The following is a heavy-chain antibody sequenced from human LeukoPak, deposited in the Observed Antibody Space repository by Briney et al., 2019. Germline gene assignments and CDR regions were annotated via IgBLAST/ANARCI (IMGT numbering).Heavy chain of an antibody. V-gene: IGHV4-34*01. D-gene: IGHD2-15*01. CDR3: AHRGGSRSYYYYYMDV. J-gene: IGHJ6*03. CDR1: GGSFSGYY. Sequence: PSETLSLTCAVYGGSFSGYYWSWLRQPPGKGLEWIGEINHSGSTNYNPSLKSRVTISVDTSKNQFSLKLSSVTAADTAVYYCAHRGGSRSYYYYYMDVWGKGTTVTVSS. CDR2: INHSGST.